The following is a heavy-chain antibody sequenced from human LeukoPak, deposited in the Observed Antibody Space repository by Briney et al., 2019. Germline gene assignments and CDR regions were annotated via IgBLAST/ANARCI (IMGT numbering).Heavy chain of an antibody. J-gene: IGHJ4*02. CDR3: ARHATPYSIENYFDY. V-gene: IGHV5-51*01. CDR1: GYNFSKYW. CDR2: VYPGDSDT. D-gene: IGHD2-15*01. Sequence: PGESLKISCKGSGYNFSKYWIGWVRQMPGKGLEWMAIVYPGDSDTRYSPSFQGQVTISADKSISTAYLQWSSLKASDTAMYYCARHATPYSIENYFDYWGQGTLVTVSS.